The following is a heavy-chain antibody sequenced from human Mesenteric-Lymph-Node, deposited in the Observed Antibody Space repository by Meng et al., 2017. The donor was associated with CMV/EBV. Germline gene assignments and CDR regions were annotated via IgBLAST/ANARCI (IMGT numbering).Heavy chain of an antibody. CDR3: AHMGADRDDSSGPYYFDY. CDR1: RTSGGG. Sequence: RTSGGGVGRRRQPPGKALEWLAVSDWDDDKRYSPTLKSRLTITKDTSKNQVVLTMTNMDPVDTATYYCAHMGADRDDSSGPYYFDYWGQGTLVTVSS. V-gene: IGHV2-5*02. D-gene: IGHD3-22*01. J-gene: IGHJ4*02. CDR2: SDWDDDK.